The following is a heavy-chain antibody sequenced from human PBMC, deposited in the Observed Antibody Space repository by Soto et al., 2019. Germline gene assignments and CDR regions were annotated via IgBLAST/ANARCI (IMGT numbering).Heavy chain of an antibody. V-gene: IGHV3-74*01. CDR2: IDIDGTKA. J-gene: IGHJ5*02. CDR3: ARDRPHNWFDP. CDR1: GFTFSSHW. Sequence: GGSLRLSCAASGFTFSSHWMHWVRQAPGKGLVWISRIDIDGTKAVYADSVQGRFTISRDNAKNTLYLQMNSLRAEDTAVYYCARDRPHNWFDPWGQGTLVTVSS.